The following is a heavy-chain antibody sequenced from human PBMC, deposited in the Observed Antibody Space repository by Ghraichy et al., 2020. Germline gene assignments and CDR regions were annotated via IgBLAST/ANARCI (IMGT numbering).Heavy chain of an antibody. D-gene: IGHD3-22*01. CDR3: ARVTMIVVVRWYFDL. V-gene: IGHV3-7*01. Sequence: GGSLRLSCAASGFTFSSYWMSWVRQAPGKGLEWVANIKQDGSEKYYVDSVKGGFTISRDHAKNSLYLQMNSLRAEDTAVYYCARVTMIVVVRWYFDLWGRGTLVTVSS. J-gene: IGHJ2*01. CDR2: IKQDGSEK. CDR1: GFTFSSYW.